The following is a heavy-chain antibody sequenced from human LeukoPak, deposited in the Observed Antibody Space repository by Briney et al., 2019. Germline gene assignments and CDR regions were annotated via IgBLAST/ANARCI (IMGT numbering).Heavy chain of an antibody. CDR2: IYYSGST. CDR1: GGSISSSSYY. D-gene: IGHD1-26*01. J-gene: IGHJ4*02. CDR3: ARAARVGAMFDY. V-gene: IGHV4-39*01. Sequence: SETLSLTCTVSGGSISSSSYYWGWSRQPPGKGLEWIGSIYYSGSTYSNPSLKSSVTISGGTTKYQFVLELSSVTAADTAVYYCARAARVGAMFDYWGQGTLVTVSS.